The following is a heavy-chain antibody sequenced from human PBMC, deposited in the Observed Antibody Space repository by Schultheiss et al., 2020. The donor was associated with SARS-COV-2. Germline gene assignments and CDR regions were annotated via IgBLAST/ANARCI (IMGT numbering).Heavy chain of an antibody. D-gene: IGHD3-3*01. CDR3: ARQGVVTSPFDY. J-gene: IGHJ4*02. CDR2: INHSGST. V-gene: IGHV4-34*01. Sequence: SETLSLTCTVSGGSISSYYWSWIRQPAGKGLEWIGEINHSGSTNYNPSLKSRVTISVDTSKNQFSLKLSSVTAADTAVYYCARQGVVTSPFDYWGQGTLVTVSS. CDR1: GGSISSYY.